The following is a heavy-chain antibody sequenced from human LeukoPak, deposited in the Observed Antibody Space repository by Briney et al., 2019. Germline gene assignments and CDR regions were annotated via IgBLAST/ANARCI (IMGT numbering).Heavy chain of an antibody. V-gene: IGHV3-30-3*01. CDR1: GFTFSSYA. D-gene: IGHD6-13*01. Sequence: PGGSLRLSCAASGFTFSSYAMHWVRQAPGKGLEWVAVISYDGSSKYYADSVKGRFTISRDNSKNTLYLQMNSLRAEDTAVYYCARDSGSSSWVSPYYYYGMDVWGQGTTVTVSS. J-gene: IGHJ6*02. CDR3: ARDSGSSSWVSPYYYYGMDV. CDR2: ISYDGSSK.